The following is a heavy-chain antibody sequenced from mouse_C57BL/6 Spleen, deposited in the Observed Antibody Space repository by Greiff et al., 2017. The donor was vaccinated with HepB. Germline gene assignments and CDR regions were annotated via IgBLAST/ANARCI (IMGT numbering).Heavy chain of an antibody. D-gene: IGHD2-3*01. CDR1: GYTFTSYW. CDR3: ARDGYYVHYFDY. J-gene: IGHJ2*01. Sequence: QVQLQQPGAELVKPGASVKMSCKASGYTFTSYWITWVKQRPGQGLEWIGDIYPGSGSTNYNEKFKSKATLTVDKSSSTAYMQLSSLTSEDSAVYYCARDGYYVHYFDYWGQGTTLTVSS. CDR2: IYPGSGST. V-gene: IGHV1-55*01.